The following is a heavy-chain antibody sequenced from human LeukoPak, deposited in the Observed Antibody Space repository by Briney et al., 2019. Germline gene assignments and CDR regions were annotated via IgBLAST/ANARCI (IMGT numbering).Heavy chain of an antibody. D-gene: IGHD3-9*01. V-gene: IGHV4-4*02. CDR3: ARRENILTGYYGLFDY. J-gene: IGHJ4*02. CDR2: IYHSGST. Sequence: SETLSLTCAVSGGSISSSNWWSWVRQPPGKGLEWIGEIYHSGSTNYNPSLESRVTISVDKSKNQFSLKLSSVTAADTAVYYCARRENILTGYYGLFDYWGQGTLVTVSS. CDR1: GGSISSSNW.